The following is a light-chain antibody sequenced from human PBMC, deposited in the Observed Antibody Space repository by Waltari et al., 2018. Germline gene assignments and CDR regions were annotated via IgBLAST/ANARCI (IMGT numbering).Light chain of an antibody. Sequence: QSALTQSASVSGSPGQSITISCTGSSSDVGGYNYVSWYQQHPGKAPKLMIYDVSNRPSGVSNRFSGSKSGNTASLTISGLQAEDEADYYCSSYAGSRSLVFGGGTKLTVL. J-gene: IGLJ2*01. V-gene: IGLV2-23*02. CDR1: SSDVGGYNY. CDR2: DVS. CDR3: SSYAGSRSLV.